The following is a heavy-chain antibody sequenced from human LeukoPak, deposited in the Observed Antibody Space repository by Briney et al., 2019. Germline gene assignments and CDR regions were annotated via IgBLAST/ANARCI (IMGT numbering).Heavy chain of an antibody. J-gene: IGHJ4*02. V-gene: IGHV4-59*08. Sequence: GSLRLSCAASGFTFSSYAMSWVRQAPGKGLEWIGHIYHSENTNYSPSLKSRVTISVDTSKNQFSLKLSSVTAADTAVYYCARSRSRYNYGYFDYWGQGTLVTVSS. CDR2: IYHSENT. D-gene: IGHD5-18*01. CDR3: ARSRSRYNYGYFDY. CDR1: GFTFSSYA.